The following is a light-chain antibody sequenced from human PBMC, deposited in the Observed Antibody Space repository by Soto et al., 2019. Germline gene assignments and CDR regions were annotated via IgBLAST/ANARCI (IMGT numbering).Light chain of an antibody. V-gene: IGKV3-20*01. CDR3: QQDGNSPLT. CDR1: HSVTSSH. Sequence: IVLTQSPATLSLSPGERVTLSCRASHSVTSSHVAWYRQKPGQPPTLLIYGASSRAAGVSDRFSGDGAGKDFTLTISRLEPEDVAEYLCQQDGNSPLTFGRGTKLEMK. J-gene: IGKJ2*01. CDR2: GAS.